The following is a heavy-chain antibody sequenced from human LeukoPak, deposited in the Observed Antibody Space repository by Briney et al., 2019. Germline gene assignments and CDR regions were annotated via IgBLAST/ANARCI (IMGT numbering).Heavy chain of an antibody. D-gene: IGHD3-16*01. Sequence: GGSLRLSCAASGFTVSSNYMSWVRQAPGKGLEWVSTFSGSGLSTYYADSVKGRFTISRDNSKNTLFLEMNSLRVEDTAVYYCAKGRGFRVWDPWDNWGQGTLITVSS. CDR2: FSGSGLST. CDR1: GFTVSSNY. CDR3: AKGRGFRVWDPWDN. J-gene: IGHJ4*02. V-gene: IGHV3-23*01.